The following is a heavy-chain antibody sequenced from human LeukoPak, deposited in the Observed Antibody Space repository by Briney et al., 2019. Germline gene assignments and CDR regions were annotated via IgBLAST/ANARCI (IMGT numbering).Heavy chain of an antibody. D-gene: IGHD5-12*01. V-gene: IGHV4-4*07. CDR3: ARGGYSGYDRSYNWFDP. CDR2: IYTSGST. CDR1: GGSISSYY. J-gene: IGHJ5*02. Sequence: SETLSLTSTVSGGSISSYYWSWIRQPAGKGLEWIGRIYTSGSTNYNPSLKSRVTMSVDTSKNQFSLKLSSVTAADTAVYYCARGGYSGYDRSYNWFDPWGQGTLVTVSS.